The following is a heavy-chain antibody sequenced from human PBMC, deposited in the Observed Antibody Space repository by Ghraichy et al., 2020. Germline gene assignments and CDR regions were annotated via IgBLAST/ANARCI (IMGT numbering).Heavy chain of an antibody. CDR2: IYYSGST. J-gene: IGHJ4*02. D-gene: IGHD1-26*01. V-gene: IGHV4-39*01. Sequence: SETLSLTCTGSGGSISSSSYYWDWIRQPPGKGLEWIGSIYYSGSTYYNPSLKSRVTISVDTSKNQFSLKLSSVTAADTAVYYCARRGASGSYSHFDYWGQGTLVTVSS. CDR3: ARRGASGSYSHFDY. CDR1: GGSISSSSYY.